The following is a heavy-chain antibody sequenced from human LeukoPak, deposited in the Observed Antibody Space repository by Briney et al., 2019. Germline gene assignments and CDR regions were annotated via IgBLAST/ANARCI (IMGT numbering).Heavy chain of an antibody. D-gene: IGHD3-3*01. CDR2: ISSSGSSI. V-gene: IGHV3-48*03. Sequence: GGSLRLSCSVSGFTFRSYEMNWVRQAPGTGLEWVSYISSSGSSIEYADSVKGRFTISRDNAKNSLYLQMNSLRAEDTAVYYCASYYDFWSGYYTYYFDYWGQGTLVTVSS. CDR1: GFTFRSYE. J-gene: IGHJ4*02. CDR3: ASYYDFWSGYYTYYFDY.